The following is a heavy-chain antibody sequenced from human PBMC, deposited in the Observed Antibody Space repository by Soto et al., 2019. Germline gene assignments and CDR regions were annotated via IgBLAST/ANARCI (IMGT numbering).Heavy chain of an antibody. Sequence: ASVKVSCKASGGTFSSYAISWVRQAPGQGLEWMGGIIPIFGTANYAQKFQGRVTITADESTSTAYMELSNLRSEDTAVYYCARASRSYYYYYGMDVWGQGTTVTVSS. CDR2: IIPIFGTA. J-gene: IGHJ6*02. CDR1: GGTFSSYA. D-gene: IGHD1-26*01. V-gene: IGHV1-69*01. CDR3: ARASRSYYYYYGMDV.